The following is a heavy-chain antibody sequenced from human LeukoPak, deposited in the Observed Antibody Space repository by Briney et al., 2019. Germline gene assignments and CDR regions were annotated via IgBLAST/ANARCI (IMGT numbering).Heavy chain of an antibody. Sequence: GGSLRLSCAVSGFTFSSYSMNWVRQAPGKGLEWVSSISSSSSYIYYADSVKGRFTISRDNAKNSLYLQMNSLRAEDTAVYYCARVLCGGSCYSPYWGQGTLVTVSS. V-gene: IGHV3-21*01. D-gene: IGHD2-15*01. CDR3: ARVLCGGSCYSPY. CDR2: ISSSSSYI. CDR1: GFTFSSYS. J-gene: IGHJ4*02.